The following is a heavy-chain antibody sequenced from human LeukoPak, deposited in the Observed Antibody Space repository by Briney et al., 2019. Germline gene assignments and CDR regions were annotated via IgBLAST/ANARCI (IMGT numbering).Heavy chain of an antibody. CDR1: GGSISSSSYY. V-gene: IGHV4-39*07. CDR2: IFYSGST. Sequence: SETLSLTCTVSGGSISSSSYYSGWIRQPPGKGLEWIGSIFYSGSTYYNPSLKSRVTISVDTSKNQFSLKLSSVTAADTAVYYCARETLNYYDSPAYYSFDYWGQGTLVTVSS. D-gene: IGHD3-22*01. CDR3: ARETLNYYDSPAYYSFDY. J-gene: IGHJ4*02.